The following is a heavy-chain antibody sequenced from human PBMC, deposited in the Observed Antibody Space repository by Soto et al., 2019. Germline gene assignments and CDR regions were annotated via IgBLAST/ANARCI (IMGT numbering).Heavy chain of an antibody. V-gene: IGHV1-69*02. CDR1: GGTFSSYT. D-gene: IGHD2-2*01. CDR2: IIPILGIA. CDR3: AGGGGIVVVPDAQNLDY. Sequence: QVQLVQSGAEVKKPGSSVKVSCKASGGTFSSYTISWVRQAPGQGLEWMGRIIPILGIANYAQKFQGRVTIPADKSTRTAYMELSSLRSEDTAVYYCAGGGGIVVVPDAQNLDYWGQGTLVTVSS. J-gene: IGHJ4*02.